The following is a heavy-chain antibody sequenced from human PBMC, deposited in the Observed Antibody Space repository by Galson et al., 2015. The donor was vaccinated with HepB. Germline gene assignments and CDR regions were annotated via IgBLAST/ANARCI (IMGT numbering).Heavy chain of an antibody. CDR1: GLTFSSYA. CDR2: ISGSGGST. J-gene: IGHJ4*02. V-gene: IGHV3-23*01. CDR3: AKEETGGSGSYPMTYFDY. Sequence: SLRLSCAASGLTFSSYAMSWVRQAPGKGLEWVSAISGSGGSTYYADSVKGRFTISRDNSKNTLYLQMNSLRAEDTAVYYCAKEETGGSGSYPMTYFDYWGQGTLVTVSS. D-gene: IGHD3-10*01.